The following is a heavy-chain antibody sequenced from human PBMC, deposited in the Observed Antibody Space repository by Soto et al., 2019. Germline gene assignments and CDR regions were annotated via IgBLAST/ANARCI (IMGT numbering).Heavy chain of an antibody. CDR2: IKQDGSEK. J-gene: IGHJ3*02. Sequence: EVQLVESGGGLVQPGGSLRLSCAASGFTFSSYWMSWVRQAPGKGLEWVANIKQDGSEKYYVDSVKGRFTISRDNAKNSLYMKMNSLRAEDTDVDYCAKGSPHSALYNWNRELAFDIWGQGTMVTVSS. CDR3: AKGSPHSALYNWNRELAFDI. V-gene: IGHV3-7*01. D-gene: IGHD1-20*01. CDR1: GFTFSSYW.